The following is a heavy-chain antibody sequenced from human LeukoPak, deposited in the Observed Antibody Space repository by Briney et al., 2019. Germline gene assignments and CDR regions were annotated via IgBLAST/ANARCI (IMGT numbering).Heavy chain of an antibody. J-gene: IGHJ3*02. CDR3: ALVGATFDI. CDR1: GFTFSSHS. V-gene: IGHV3-23*01. D-gene: IGHD1-26*01. Sequence: PGGSLRLSCAASGFTFSSHSMSWVRQAPGKGLEWVSTISGNSDDTYSADSVKGRFTISRDNSKNTLYLQMNSLRAEDTAVYYCALVGATFDIWGQGTMVTVSS. CDR2: ISGNSDDT.